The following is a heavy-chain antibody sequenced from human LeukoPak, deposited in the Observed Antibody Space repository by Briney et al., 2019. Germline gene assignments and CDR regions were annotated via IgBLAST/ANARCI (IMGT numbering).Heavy chain of an antibody. CDR2: INHSGST. CDR3: ARAYYDSSGYYSHLYYFDY. J-gene: IGHJ4*02. Sequence: SETLSLTCAVYGGSFSGYYWSWIRQPPGKGLEWIGEINHSGSTNYNPSLKSRVTISVDTSKNQFSLKLSSVTAADTAVYYCARAYYDSSGYYSHLYYFDYWGQGTLVTVSS. D-gene: IGHD3-22*01. CDR1: GGSFSGYY. V-gene: IGHV4-34*01.